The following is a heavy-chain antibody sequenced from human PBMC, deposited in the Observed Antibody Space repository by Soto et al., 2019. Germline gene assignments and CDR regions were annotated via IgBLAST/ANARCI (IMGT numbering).Heavy chain of an antibody. V-gene: IGHV4-59*01. CDR2: IYHSGST. J-gene: IGHJ4*02. D-gene: IGHD3-9*01. CDR1: GGSISSYY. CDR3: AKARHYDFLTAFGRDFDC. Sequence: SETLSLTCTVSGGSISSYYWIWIRQPPGKGLEWIGYIYHSGSTNYNPSLKSRVTISVDTSKNQFSLKLSSVTAADTAVYYCAKARHYDFLTAFGRDFDCWGQGTPVTVSS.